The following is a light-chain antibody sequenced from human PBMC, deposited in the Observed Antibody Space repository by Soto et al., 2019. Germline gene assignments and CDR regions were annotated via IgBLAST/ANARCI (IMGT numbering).Light chain of an antibody. J-gene: IGLJ2*01. CDR2: YDD. Sequence: QSVLTQPPSVSAAPRQRVTISCSGSSSNIGNNAVNWYQQLPGKAPKLLIYYDDLLPSGVSDRFSGSKSGTSASLAISGLQSEDEAEDYCAAWDDSLNGVVFGGGTKLTVL. CDR3: AAWDDSLNGVV. CDR1: SSNIGNNA. V-gene: IGLV1-36*01.